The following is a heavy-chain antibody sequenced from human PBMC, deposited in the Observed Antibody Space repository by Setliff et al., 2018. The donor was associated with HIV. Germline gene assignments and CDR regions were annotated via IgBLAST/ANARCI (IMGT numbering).Heavy chain of an antibody. J-gene: IGHJ4*02. CDR3: ARTLIAAAGTFDY. V-gene: IGHV4-59*01. Sequence: PSETLSLTCNVSGASISNYYWTWIRQSPGKRLEWLGYITDSGNTNYNPSLRRRVTISADTSKNPVSLRLRSVTAADTAVYYCARTLIAAAGTFDYWGQGTLVTVSS. CDR1: GASISNYY. D-gene: IGHD6-13*01. CDR2: ITDSGNT.